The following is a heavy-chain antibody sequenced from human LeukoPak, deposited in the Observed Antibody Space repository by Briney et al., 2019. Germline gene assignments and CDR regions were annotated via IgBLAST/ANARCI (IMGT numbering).Heavy chain of an antibody. CDR3: ARHYDILTGYYDY. CDR1: GYSISSGYY. Sequence: SETLSLTCTVSGYSISSGYYWGWIRQPPGKGLEWIGSIYHSGSTYYNPSLKSRVTISVDTSKNQFSLKLSSVTAADTAVYYCARHYDILTGYYDYWGQGTLVTVSS. V-gene: IGHV4-38-2*02. CDR2: IYHSGST. J-gene: IGHJ4*02. D-gene: IGHD3-9*01.